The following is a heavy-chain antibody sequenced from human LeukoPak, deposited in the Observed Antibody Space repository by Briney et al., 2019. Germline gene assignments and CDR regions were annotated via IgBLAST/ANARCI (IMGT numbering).Heavy chain of an antibody. Sequence: ASVKVSCKASGYTFTSYGISWVRQAPGQGLEWMGWISAYNGNTNYAQKLQGRVTMTTDTSTSTAYMGLRSLRSDDTAVYYCARDRSIEGYSIYYFDYWGQGTLVTVSS. CDR3: ARDRSIEGYSIYYFDY. CDR1: GYTFTSYG. J-gene: IGHJ4*02. D-gene: IGHD4-11*01. V-gene: IGHV1-18*01. CDR2: ISAYNGNT.